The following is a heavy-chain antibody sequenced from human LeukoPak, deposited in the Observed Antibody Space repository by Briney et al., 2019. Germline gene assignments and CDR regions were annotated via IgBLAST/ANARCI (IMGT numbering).Heavy chain of an antibody. CDR3: ARVNGSHYDSSGYSDFFDY. CDR1: GYTFTNYY. D-gene: IGHD3-22*01. J-gene: IGHJ4*02. CDR2: INPSGGST. V-gene: IGHV1-46*01. Sequence: ASVKVSCKASGYTFTNYYMHWVRQAPGQGLEWMGIINPSGGSTSYAQKFQGRVTMARDTSTSTVYMELSSLRSEDTAVYYCARVNGSHYDSSGYSDFFDYWGQGTLVTVSS.